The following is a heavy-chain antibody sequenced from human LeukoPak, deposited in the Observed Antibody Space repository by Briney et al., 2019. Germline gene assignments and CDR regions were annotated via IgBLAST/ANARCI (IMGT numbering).Heavy chain of an antibody. Sequence: GSLRLSCAASGFTFSSYGMHWVRQAPGKGLEWVAVISYDGSNKYYADSVKGRFTISRDNSKNTLYLQMNSLRAEDTAVYYCARDFVNSGYYFDYWGQGTLVTVSS. CDR1: GFTFSSYG. J-gene: IGHJ4*02. V-gene: IGHV3-30*03. CDR2: ISYDGSNK. D-gene: IGHD3-22*01. CDR3: ARDFVNSGYYFDY.